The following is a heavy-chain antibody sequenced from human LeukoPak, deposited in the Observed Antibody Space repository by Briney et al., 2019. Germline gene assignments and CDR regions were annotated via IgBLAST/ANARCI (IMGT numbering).Heavy chain of an antibody. Sequence: SVRVSCKASGGSFSSYAISWVRQAPGQGLEWMGGIIPMFGSANYAQKFQDRVKITTDESTTTVYMELSSLRSEDTAVYYCARDSSDVVPVIVEPYYYYGMDVWGQGTTVTVSS. D-gene: IGHD1-26*01. CDR2: IIPMFGSA. V-gene: IGHV1-69*05. J-gene: IGHJ6*02. CDR3: ARDSSDVVPVIVEPYYYYGMDV. CDR1: GGSFSSYA.